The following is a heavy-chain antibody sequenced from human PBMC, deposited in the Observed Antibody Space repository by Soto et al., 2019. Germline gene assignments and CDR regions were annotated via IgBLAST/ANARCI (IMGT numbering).Heavy chain of an antibody. CDR2: IYHSGST. CDR1: GGSISSSNW. V-gene: IGHV4-4*02. J-gene: IGHJ6*02. Sequence: NPSETLSLTCAVSGGSISSSNWWSWVRQPPGKGLEWIGEIYHSGSTNYNPSLKSRVTISVDKSKNQFSLKLSSVTAADTAVYYCARDLSGNYDILTGRYYYYYYGMDVWGQGTTVTVSS. CDR3: ARDLSGNYDILTGRYYYYYYGMDV. D-gene: IGHD3-9*01.